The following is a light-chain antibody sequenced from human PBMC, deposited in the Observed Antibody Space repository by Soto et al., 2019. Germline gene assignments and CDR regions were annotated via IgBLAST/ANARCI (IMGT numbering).Light chain of an antibody. V-gene: IGKV1-33*01. Sequence: DIQMTQSPSTLSASVGDRVTITCRASQSISSWLAWYQQKPGKAPKLLIYDASNLETGVPSRFSGSGSGTDFTFTISSLQPEDIATYYCQQYDNLLGTFGQGTRLEIK. CDR2: DAS. J-gene: IGKJ5*01. CDR3: QQYDNLLGT. CDR1: QSISSW.